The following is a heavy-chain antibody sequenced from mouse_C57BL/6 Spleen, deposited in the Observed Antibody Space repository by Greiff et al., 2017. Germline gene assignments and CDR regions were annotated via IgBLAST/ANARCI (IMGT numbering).Heavy chain of an antibody. V-gene: IGHV1-7*01. Sequence: QVQLQQSGAELAKPGASVKLSCKASGYTFPSYWMHWVKQRPGKGLEWIGYINPSSGYTKSNQKFKDKATLTADKSSSTADMQLSSLTYEDSAVYYCAKGSYYDSTYDFDYWGQGTTLTVSS. D-gene: IGHD1-1*01. CDR1: GYTFPSYW. CDR2: INPSSGYT. J-gene: IGHJ2*01. CDR3: AKGSYYDSTYDFDY.